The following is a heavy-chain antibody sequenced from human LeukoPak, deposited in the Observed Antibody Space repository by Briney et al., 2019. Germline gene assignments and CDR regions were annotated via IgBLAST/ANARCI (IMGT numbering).Heavy chain of an antibody. Sequence: ASVNVSCKASGGTFSSYAISWVRQAPGQGLEWMGWISAYDGNTNYVQKVQGRVTMTTDTSTSTAYLELRSLRSDDTAVYYCARDRTPLNGYYNDRSGYYYSYWGQGTLVTVSS. D-gene: IGHD3-22*01. V-gene: IGHV1-18*01. J-gene: IGHJ4*02. CDR2: ISAYDGNT. CDR3: ARDRTPLNGYYNDRSGYYYSY. CDR1: GGTFSSYA.